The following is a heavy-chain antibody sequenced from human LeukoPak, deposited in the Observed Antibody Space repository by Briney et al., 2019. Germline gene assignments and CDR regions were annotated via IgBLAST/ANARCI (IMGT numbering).Heavy chain of an antibody. CDR3: VKSHSAFYYFDC. J-gene: IGHJ4*02. Sequence: QPGGSLRLSCAASGFTFSSYAMSWVRQAPGKGLEWVSAISGSGGSTYYADSVKGRFTISRDNSKNTLYLQMNSLRAEDTAVYYCVKSHSAFYYFDCWGQGTLVTVSP. CDR1: GFTFSSYA. CDR2: ISGSGGST. V-gene: IGHV3-23*01. D-gene: IGHD4-11*01.